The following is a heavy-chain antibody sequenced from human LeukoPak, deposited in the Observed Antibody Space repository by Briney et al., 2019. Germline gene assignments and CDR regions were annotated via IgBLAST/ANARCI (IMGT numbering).Heavy chain of an antibody. Sequence: GGSLRLSCAASGFTFSGSAMHWVRQASGKGLEWVGRIRSKANSYATAYAASVKGRFTISRDDSKNTAYLQMNSLKTEDTAVYYCARGLVVTAIFTCDYWGQGTLVTVSS. D-gene: IGHD2-21*02. V-gene: IGHV3-73*01. CDR1: GFTFSGSA. CDR2: IRSKANSYAT. J-gene: IGHJ4*02. CDR3: ARGLVVTAIFTCDY.